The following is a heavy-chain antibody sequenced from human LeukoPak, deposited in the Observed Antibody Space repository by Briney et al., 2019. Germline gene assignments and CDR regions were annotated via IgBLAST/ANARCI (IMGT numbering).Heavy chain of an antibody. Sequence: PGGSLRLSCAASGFTFSSSGMSWVRQAPGKGLEWVSVISDSGSGTYCAGSVKGRFTISRDNSKNTLYLQMNSLRVEDTAVYYCAKEGTDGHYYDSSGWHNWFDPWGQGTLVTVSS. J-gene: IGHJ5*02. D-gene: IGHD3-22*01. CDR2: ISDSGSGT. CDR1: GFTFSSSG. CDR3: AKEGTDGHYYDSSGWHNWFDP. V-gene: IGHV3-23*01.